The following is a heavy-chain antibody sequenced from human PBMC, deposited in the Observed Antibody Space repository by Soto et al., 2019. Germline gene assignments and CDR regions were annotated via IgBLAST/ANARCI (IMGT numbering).Heavy chain of an antibody. CDR2: INPIVSMS. V-gene: IGHV1-69*02. D-gene: IGHD3-10*01. CDR1: GDTFSFYT. Sequence: QVQLVQSGTEVKKPGSSVKVSCKASGDTFSFYTINWVRQAPGLGLEWVGRINPIVSMSNYAQKFQGRVSMTPDKSTITASMELRRLRSDDTAMYFCPSTYGSVYPAFDYWRQGALVIVSS. J-gene: IGHJ4*02. CDR3: PSTYGSVYPAFDY.